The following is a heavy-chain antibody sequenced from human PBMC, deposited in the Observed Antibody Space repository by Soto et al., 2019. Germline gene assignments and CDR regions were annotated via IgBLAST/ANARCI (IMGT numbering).Heavy chain of an antibody. V-gene: IGHV1-69*06. CDR2: LVPVFGTA. CDR1: GGTFSSLA. CDR3: ARRPGGFGY. D-gene: IGHD3-10*01. J-gene: IGHJ4*02. Sequence: QVQLVQSGAEVKKPGSSVKVSCKASGGTFSSLAISWVRQAPGQGLEWMGGLVPVFGTANYGQKFQDRGTNTADKFQSKTYLELDNLRAEDTAVYYRARRPGGFGYWGQGNLGTLSS.